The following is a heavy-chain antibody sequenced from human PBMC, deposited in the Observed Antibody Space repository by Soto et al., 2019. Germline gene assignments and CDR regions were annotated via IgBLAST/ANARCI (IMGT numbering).Heavy chain of an antibody. CDR1: GYTFTSYG. CDR3: ARESLPLGDSVVVVAAGARLPVDP. CDR2: ISAYNGNT. D-gene: IGHD2-15*01. Sequence: GASVKVSCKASGYTFTSYGISWVRQAPGQGLEWMGWISAYNGNTNYAQKLQGRVTMTTDTSTSTAYMELRSLRSDDTAVYYCARESLPLGDSVVVVAAGARLPVDPWGQGTPVTVSS. J-gene: IGHJ5*02. V-gene: IGHV1-18*01.